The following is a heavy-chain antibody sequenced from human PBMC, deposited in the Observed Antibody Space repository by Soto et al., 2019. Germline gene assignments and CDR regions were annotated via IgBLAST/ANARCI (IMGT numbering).Heavy chain of an antibody. D-gene: IGHD4-17*01. CDR2: ISSSSSYI. CDR3: ARGLYGDYPTYYDY. J-gene: IGHJ4*02. V-gene: IGHV3-21*01. CDR1: GFTFSSYS. Sequence: GGSLRLSCAASGFTFSSYSMNWVRQAPGNGLEWVSSISSSSSYIYYADSVKGRFTISRDNAKNSLYLQMNSLRAEDTAVYYCARGLYGDYPTYYDYWGQGTLVTVSS.